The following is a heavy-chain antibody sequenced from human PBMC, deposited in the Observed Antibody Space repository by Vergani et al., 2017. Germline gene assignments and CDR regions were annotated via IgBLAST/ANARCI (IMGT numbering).Heavy chain of an antibody. CDR3: ARALSYAFDI. CDR1: GGSISSYY. Sequence: QVQLQESGPGLVKPSETLSLTCTVSGGSISSYYWSWIRQPPGKGLEWIGYIYYSGSTNYNPSLKSRVTISVDTSKNQFSLKLSSVTAADTAVYYCARALSYAFDILGQGTMVTVSS. CDR2: IYYSGST. D-gene: IGHD3-16*02. J-gene: IGHJ3*02. V-gene: IGHV4-59*01.